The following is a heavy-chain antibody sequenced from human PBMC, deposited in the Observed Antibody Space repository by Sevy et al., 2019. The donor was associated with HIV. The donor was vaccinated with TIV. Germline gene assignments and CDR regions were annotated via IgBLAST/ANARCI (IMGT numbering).Heavy chain of an antibody. V-gene: IGHV1-18*01. D-gene: IGHD6-19*01. CDR1: GYTFTSYG. Sequence: ASVKVSCKASGYTFTSYGISWVRQAPGQGLEWRGWISAYNGNTNYAQKLQGRVTMTTDTSTSTAYMELRSLRSDDTAVYYCARDGAVAGNYYYYGMDVWSQGTTVTVSS. CDR3: ARDGAVAGNYYYYGMDV. CDR2: ISAYNGNT. J-gene: IGHJ6*02.